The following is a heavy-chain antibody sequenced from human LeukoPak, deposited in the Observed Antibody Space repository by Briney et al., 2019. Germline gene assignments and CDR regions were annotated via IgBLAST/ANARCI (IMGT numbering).Heavy chain of an antibody. CDR3: ARATYCSSTSCYIGGENAFDI. J-gene: IGHJ3*02. CDR1: GGTFSSYA. Sequence: GASVKVSCKASGGTFSSYAISWVRQAPGQGLEWMGGIIPIFGTANYAQKFQGRVTITADESTSTAYMELSSLRSEDTAVYYCARATYCSSTSCYIGGENAFDIWGQGTMVTVSS. CDR2: IIPIFGTA. D-gene: IGHD2-2*02. V-gene: IGHV1-69*13.